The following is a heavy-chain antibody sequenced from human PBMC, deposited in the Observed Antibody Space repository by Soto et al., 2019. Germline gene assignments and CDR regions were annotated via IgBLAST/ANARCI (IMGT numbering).Heavy chain of an antibody. CDR2: AYHNGLT. V-gene: IGHV4-4*02. Sequence: QVQLQESGPGLVKPSGTLSLTCAVSGDSVTSNVWWSWVRQPPGKGLEWIGEAYHNGLTDYNPSLKSRVTMSVDTSKNELSLKLTSLTAADTAIYYCARDAAVPGESDRFDYWGQGTLVTVSS. CDR1: GDSVTSNVW. D-gene: IGHD6-19*01. J-gene: IGHJ4*02. CDR3: ARDAAVPGESDRFDY.